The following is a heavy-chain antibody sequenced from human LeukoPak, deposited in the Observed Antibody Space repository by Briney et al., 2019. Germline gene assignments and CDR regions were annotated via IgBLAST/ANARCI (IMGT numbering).Heavy chain of an antibody. CDR2: ITSGSSYI. V-gene: IGHV3-21*01. CDR3: ARRILRRKTNSYYFDY. CDR1: GFTFSSYN. D-gene: IGHD2-15*01. Sequence: GGSLRLSCAASGFTFSSYNMNWVRQAPGKGLEWVSSITSGSSYIYYADSVKGRFTISRDNAKNSLYLQMNSLRAEDTAVYYCARRILRRKTNSYYFDYWGQGTLVTVSS. J-gene: IGHJ4*02.